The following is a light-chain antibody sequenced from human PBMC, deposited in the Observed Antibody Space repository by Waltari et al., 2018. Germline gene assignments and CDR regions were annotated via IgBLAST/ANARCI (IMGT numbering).Light chain of an antibody. V-gene: IGKV3-11*01. CDR3: PQRRSWTPHT. J-gene: IGKJ2*01. CDR1: QSVGTS. CDR2: DAS. Sequence: EIVLTQSPATLSLSPGETVTLSCRASQSVGTSLAWYQQKPGQAPRLLIYDASNRATGIPDRFRGSGSGTDFTLTIRSLEPEAFALYYCPQRRSWTPHTFGQGARLEI.